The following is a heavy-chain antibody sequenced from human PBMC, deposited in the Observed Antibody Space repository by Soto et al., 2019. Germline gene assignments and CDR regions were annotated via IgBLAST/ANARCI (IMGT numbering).Heavy chain of an antibody. V-gene: IGHV3-23*01. D-gene: IGHD2-21*01. CDR3: VGGGLPYFDY. J-gene: IGHJ4*01. CDR1: GFTLTRNA. CDR2: VSNGGDYI. Sequence: EVQLLESGGDLVQPGGSLRLSCAASGFTLTRNAMVWVRQTPGKGLEWVSGVSNGGDYIFYADSVKGRFTISRDHSKNTLHLQMSSLRAEDTAVYFCVGGGLPYFDYWGQGALVTVSS.